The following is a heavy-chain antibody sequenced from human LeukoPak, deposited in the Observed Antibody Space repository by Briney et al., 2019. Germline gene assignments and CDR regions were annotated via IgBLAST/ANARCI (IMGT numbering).Heavy chain of an antibody. D-gene: IGHD6-13*01. V-gene: IGHV3-30*04. CDR3: ARAAAETGAFRDNWFDP. CDR1: GFTFSRYD. Sequence: GGSLRLSCVAFGFTFSRYDVHWVRQAPGKGLEWVAVTSDDGKKKIYADSVKGRFTISRDNSKNTLYLQMSSLRAEDTALYYCARAAAETGAFRDNWFDPWGQGTLVTVSS. CDR2: TSDDGKKK. J-gene: IGHJ5*02.